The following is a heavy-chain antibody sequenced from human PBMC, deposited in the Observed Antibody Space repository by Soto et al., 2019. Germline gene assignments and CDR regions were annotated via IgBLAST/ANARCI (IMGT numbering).Heavy chain of an antibody. V-gene: IGHV4-59*01. CDR3: ARSLYGDYAPSYGMDV. D-gene: IGHD4-17*01. CDR1: GGSISSYY. CDR2: IYYSGST. Sequence: QVQLQESGPGLVKPSETLSLTCTVSGGSISSYYWSWIRQPPGKGLEWIGYIYYSGSTNYNPSLKSRVIISVDTSKNQFSLKLSSVTAADTAVYYCARSLYGDYAPSYGMDVWGQGTTVTVSS. J-gene: IGHJ6*02.